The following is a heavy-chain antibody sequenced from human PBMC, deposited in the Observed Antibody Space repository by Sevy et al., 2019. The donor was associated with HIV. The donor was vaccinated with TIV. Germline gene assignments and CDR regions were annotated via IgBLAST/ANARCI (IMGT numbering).Heavy chain of an antibody. J-gene: IGHJ3*02. CDR2: IVLNSRGT. CDR3: AMSKTAEQALDI. D-gene: IGHD1-1*01. Sequence: ATVKVSCETSGDTLTDSFIHWVGQAPGQGLQWMTWIVLNSRGTNSPQLFQGRLTLSRNTSTRTVYMELSSLTSDDTAVYYCAMSKTAEQALDIWGQGTLVTVSS. CDR1: GDTLTDSF. V-gene: IGHV1-2*02.